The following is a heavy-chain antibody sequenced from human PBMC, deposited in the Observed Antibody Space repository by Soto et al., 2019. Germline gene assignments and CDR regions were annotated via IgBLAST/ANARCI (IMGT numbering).Heavy chain of an antibody. CDR1: GYSFTSYW. CDR3: ARQRDSPTLLYDSSGYYGAGPDAFDI. J-gene: IGHJ3*02. V-gene: IGHV5-51*01. CDR2: IYPGDSDT. D-gene: IGHD3-22*01. Sequence: GESLKISCKGSGYSFTSYWIGWVRQMPGKGLEWMGIIYPGDSDTRYSPSFQGQVTISADKSISTAYLQWSSLKASDTAMYYCARQRDSPTLLYDSSGYYGAGPDAFDIWGQGTMVTVSS.